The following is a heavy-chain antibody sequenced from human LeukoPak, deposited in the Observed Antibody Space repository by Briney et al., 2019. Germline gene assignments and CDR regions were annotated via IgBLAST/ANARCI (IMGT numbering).Heavy chain of an antibody. CDR2: INNDGSST. V-gene: IGHV3-74*01. CDR3: AGTYRADY. J-gene: IGHJ4*02. Sequence: GGSLRLSCAASGFTFSNYWMHWVRQAPGKGLVWVSRINNDGSSTNYADSVKGRFTISRDNAKNTLYLQMNSLRADDTAVYYCAGTYRADYWGQGTLVTVSS. CDR1: GFTFSNYW. D-gene: IGHD1-14*01.